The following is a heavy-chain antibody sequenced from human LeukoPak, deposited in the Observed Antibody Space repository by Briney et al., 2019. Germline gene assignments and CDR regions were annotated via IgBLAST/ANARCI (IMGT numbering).Heavy chain of an antibody. CDR2: INPNSGGT. Sequence: ASVKVSCKASGYTFTGYYMHWVRQAPGRGLEWMGWINPNSGGTNYAQKFQGRVTMTRDTSISTAYMELSRLRSDDTAVYYCARVPPPSVAGDYWGQGTLVTVSS. CDR1: GYTFTGYY. CDR3: ARVPPPSVAGDY. V-gene: IGHV1-2*02. J-gene: IGHJ4*02. D-gene: IGHD6-19*01.